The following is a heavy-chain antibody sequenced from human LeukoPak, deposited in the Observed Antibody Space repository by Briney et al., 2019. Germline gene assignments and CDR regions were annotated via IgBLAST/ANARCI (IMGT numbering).Heavy chain of an antibody. Sequence: SETLSLTCAVYGGSFSGYYWSWIRQPPGKGLEWIGEINHSGSTNYNPSLKRRVTISVDTSKNQCSLKLSSVTAADTAVYYCARLKSIFGVVIIPPYYFDYWGQGTLVTVSS. D-gene: IGHD3-3*01. J-gene: IGHJ4*02. V-gene: IGHV4-34*01. CDR2: INHSGST. CDR3: ARLKSIFGVVIIPPYYFDY. CDR1: GGSFSGYY.